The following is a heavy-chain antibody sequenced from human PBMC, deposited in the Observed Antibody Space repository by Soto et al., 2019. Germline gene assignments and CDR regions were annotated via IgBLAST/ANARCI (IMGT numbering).Heavy chain of an antibody. Sequence: PSETLSLTCTVSGGSISSSSYYWGWIRQPPGKGLEWIGSISYSGSTYYNPSLKSLVTISVDTSKNQFSLKLSSVTAADTAVDYCASIYSSSLTPSYYDYYGMDVWGQGTTVTVSS. V-gene: IGHV4-39*01. CDR3: ASIYSSSLTPSYYDYYGMDV. J-gene: IGHJ6*02. CDR2: ISYSGST. CDR1: GGSISSSSYY. D-gene: IGHD6-13*01.